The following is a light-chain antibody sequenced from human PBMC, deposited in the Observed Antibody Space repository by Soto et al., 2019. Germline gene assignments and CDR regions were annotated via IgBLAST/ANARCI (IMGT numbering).Light chain of an antibody. CDR2: AAS. J-gene: IGKJ1*01. CDR1: QSISSY. V-gene: IGKV1-39*01. CDR3: QQSYSTRWT. Sequence: DIQMTQSPSSLSASVGDRVTITCRASQSISSYLNWYQQKPGKAPKLLNYAASSLQSGVTSRFSGSGSGTEFTLTISSLQPEDFATYYCQQSYSTRWTFGQGTKAEIK.